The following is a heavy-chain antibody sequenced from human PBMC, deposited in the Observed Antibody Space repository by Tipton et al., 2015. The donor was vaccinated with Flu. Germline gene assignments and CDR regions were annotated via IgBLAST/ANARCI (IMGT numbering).Heavy chain of an antibody. V-gene: IGHV3-23*01. CDR2: ISGSGGST. J-gene: IGHJ4*02. Sequence: SLRLSCAASGFTFSSYAMSWVRQAPGKGLEWVSAISGSGGSTYYADSVKGRFTISRDNSKNTLYLQMNSLRAEDTAVYYRAKEGLVVRGVISEGVDYWGQGTLVTVSS. CDR3: AKEGLVVRGVISEGVDY. CDR1: GFTFSSYA. D-gene: IGHD3-10*01.